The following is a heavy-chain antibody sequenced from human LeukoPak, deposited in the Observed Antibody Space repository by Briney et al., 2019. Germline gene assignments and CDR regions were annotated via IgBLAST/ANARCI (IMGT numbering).Heavy chain of an antibody. J-gene: IGHJ6*03. CDR1: GTSISSHY. Sequence: SETLSLTCTVSGTSISSHYWSWIRQPAGKGLEWIGRIYTSGSTNYNPSLKSRVTMSVDTSKNQFSLKLSSVTAADTAVYYCARGRPWGYYYYYYMDVWGKGTTVTVSS. V-gene: IGHV4-4*07. CDR3: ARGRPWGYYYYYYMDV. D-gene: IGHD3-16*01. CDR2: IYTSGST.